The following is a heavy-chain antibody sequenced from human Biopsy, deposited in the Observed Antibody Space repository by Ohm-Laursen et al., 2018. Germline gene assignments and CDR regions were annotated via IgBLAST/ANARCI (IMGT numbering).Heavy chain of an antibody. CDR1: GFRFSLHS. J-gene: IGHJ6*02. CDR3: ATDFGYCGNNVCSSDFYYGMDV. V-gene: IGHV3-21*01. D-gene: IGHD5/OR15-5a*01. Sequence: SLRLSCTASGFRFSLHSMNWVRQAPGKGLEWVSSIKNSENYTYYADSVKGRFIISRDNAKNSLYLQMNGLRVEDTAVYYCATDFGYCGNNVCSSDFYYGMDVWGQGTTVTVSS. CDR2: IKNSENYT.